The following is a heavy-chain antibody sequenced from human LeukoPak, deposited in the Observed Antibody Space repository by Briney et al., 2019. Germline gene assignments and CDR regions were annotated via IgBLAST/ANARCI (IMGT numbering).Heavy chain of an antibody. CDR1: GYTFTSYD. D-gene: IGHD3-22*01. CDR2: INPNSGGT. CDR3: ARDLRYYYDSSGYQRFDY. V-gene: IGHV1-18*01. Sequence: ASMKVSCKASGYTFTSYDINWVRQATGQGLEWMGWINPNSGGTNYAQKLQGRVTMTTDTSTSTAYMELRSLRSDDTAVYYCARDLRYYYDSSGYQRFDYWGQGTLVTVSS. J-gene: IGHJ4*02.